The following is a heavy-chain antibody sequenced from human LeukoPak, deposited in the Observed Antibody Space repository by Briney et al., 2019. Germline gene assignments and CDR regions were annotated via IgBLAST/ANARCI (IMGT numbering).Heavy chain of an antibody. D-gene: IGHD1-26*01. Sequence: PGRSLRLSCTASGFTFSTYTMNWVRQAPGKGLEWVSSISSSSYYIYYADSVKGRFTISRDNAKNSLFLQINSLRAEDTAVYYCGAAYSGSSPFDYWGQGTLVTVSS. J-gene: IGHJ4*02. CDR3: GAAYSGSSPFDY. CDR2: ISSSSYYI. CDR1: GFTFSTYT. V-gene: IGHV3-21*01.